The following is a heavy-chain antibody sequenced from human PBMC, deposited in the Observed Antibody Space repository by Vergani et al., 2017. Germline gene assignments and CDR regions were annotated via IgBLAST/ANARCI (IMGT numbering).Heavy chain of an antibody. CDR3: TTDHRCCGDGACYWLSGNHYYGMDV. CDR2: IKSTFDRGTT. D-gene: IGHD2-21*01. J-gene: IGHJ6*02. V-gene: IGHV3-15*07. Sequence: EVQLVESGGGIVKPGGSLRLSCVASGFSFRNAWMNWVRRTPGKGLEWVGRIKSTFDRGTTDYSAAVKCRFTISRDDSNNTLFLQMNGLKTEDIGVYYCTTDHRCCGDGACYWLSGNHYYGMDVWGQGTMVTVSS. CDR1: GFSFRNAW.